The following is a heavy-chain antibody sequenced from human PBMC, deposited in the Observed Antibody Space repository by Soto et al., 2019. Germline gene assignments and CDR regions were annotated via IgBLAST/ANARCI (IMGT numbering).Heavy chain of an antibody. CDR2: IYPGDSDT. CDR1: GYSFTSYW. D-gene: IGHD2-15*01. CDR3: ARLVAARAPYYYYYYGMDV. Sequence: GESLKTACKVSGYSFTSYWIGWVRQMPGKGLEWMGIIYPGDSDTRCSPSFQGQVTISADKSISTAYLQWSSLKASDTAMYYCARLVAARAPYYYYYYGMDVWGQGTTVTVSS. J-gene: IGHJ6*02. V-gene: IGHV5-51*01.